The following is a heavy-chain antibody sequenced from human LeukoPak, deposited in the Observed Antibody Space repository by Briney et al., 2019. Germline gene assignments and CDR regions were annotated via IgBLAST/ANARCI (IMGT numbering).Heavy chain of an antibody. CDR2: IANDGRDK. CDR1: GFIFNSYA. Sequence: GGSLRLSCAGSGFIFNSYAMHWVRQTPGKGLEWMAVIANDGRDKRYADSMEGRFTVSRDNSMHMVYLQMNSLRVDDTAVYYCAKDVKIGPADYYFDNWGQGTLVTVSS. CDR3: AKDVKIGPADYYFDN. J-gene: IGHJ4*02. V-gene: IGHV3-30*18. D-gene: IGHD2-2*01.